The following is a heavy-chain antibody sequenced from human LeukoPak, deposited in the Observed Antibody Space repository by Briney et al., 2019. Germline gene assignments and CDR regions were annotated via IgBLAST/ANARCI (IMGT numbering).Heavy chain of an antibody. D-gene: IGHD3-10*01. Sequence: SETLSLTCTVSGGSISSYYWSWIRQPAGKGLEWIGRIHTSGSTNYNPSLKSRVTISVDTSKNQFSLKLSSVTAADTAVYYCARLYGSGSSLYFDYWGQGTLVTVSS. CDR2: IHTSGST. CDR1: GGSISSYY. J-gene: IGHJ4*02. V-gene: IGHV4-4*07. CDR3: ARLYGSGSSLYFDY.